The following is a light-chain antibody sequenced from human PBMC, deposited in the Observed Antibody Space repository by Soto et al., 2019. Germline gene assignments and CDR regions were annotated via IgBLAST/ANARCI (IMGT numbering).Light chain of an antibody. CDR3: CSYAGGSLV. V-gene: IGLV2-11*01. J-gene: IGLJ2*01. CDR2: DVS. Sequence: QSVLTHPRSVSGPPGQSVTISCTGTSSDVGGYNYVSWYQQHPGKVPKLMIYDVSKRPSGVPDRFSGSKSGNTASLTISGLQAEDEADYYCCSYAGGSLVFGGGTKLTVL. CDR1: SSDVGGYNY.